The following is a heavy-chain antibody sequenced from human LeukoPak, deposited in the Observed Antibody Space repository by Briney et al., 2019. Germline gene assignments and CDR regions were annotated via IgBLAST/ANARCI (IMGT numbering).Heavy chain of an antibody. V-gene: IGHV4-59*11. CDR3: ARDPGYDILTGYYID. J-gene: IGHJ4*02. CDR1: GGSISSHY. CDR2: IYYSGST. Sequence: PSETLSLTCTVSGGSISSHYWSWIRQPPGKGLEWIGYIYYSGSTNYNPSLESRVTISVDTSKNQFSLKLSSVTAADTAVYYCARDPGYDILTGYYIDWGQGTRVTVSS. D-gene: IGHD3-9*01.